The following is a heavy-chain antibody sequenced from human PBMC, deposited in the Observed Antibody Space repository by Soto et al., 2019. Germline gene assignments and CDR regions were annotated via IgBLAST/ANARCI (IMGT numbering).Heavy chain of an antibody. Sequence: SDRRSVAYGSIISSSYYRVINNKPPGKGLEWIGSIYYSGSTYYNPSLKSRVTISVDTSKNQFSLKLSSVTATDTAVYYCARYSLYCSGGSCYPRYNWFAPRGQGTLVPVSS. CDR2: IYYSGST. CDR1: YGSIISSSYY. D-gene: IGHD2-15*01. CDR3: ARYSLYCSGGSCYPRYNWFAP. J-gene: IGHJ5*02. V-gene: IGHV4-39*01.